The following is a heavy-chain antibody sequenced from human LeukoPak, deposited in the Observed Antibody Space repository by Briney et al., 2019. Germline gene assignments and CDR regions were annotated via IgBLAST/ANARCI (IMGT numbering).Heavy chain of an antibody. J-gene: IGHJ4*02. CDR2: INHSGST. D-gene: IGHD5-18*01. V-gene: IGHV4-34*01. CDR1: GGSFSGYY. CDR3: ARTVDTAMVPFDY. Sequence: PSETLSLTCAVYGGSFSGYYWSWIRLPPGKGLEWIGEINHSGSTNYNPSLKSRVTISVDTSKDQFSLKLSSVTAADTAVYYCARTVDTAMVPFDYWGQGTLVTVSS.